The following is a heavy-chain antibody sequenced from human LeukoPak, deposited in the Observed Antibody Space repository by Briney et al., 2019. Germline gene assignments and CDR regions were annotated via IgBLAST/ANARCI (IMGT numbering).Heavy chain of an antibody. J-gene: IGHJ6*02. D-gene: IGHD3-22*01. Sequence: SQTLSLTCTVSGGFISSGSYYWSWIRQPAGKGLEWIGRIYTSGRTNYNPSLKSRVTMSVDTSKNQFSLKLSSVTAADTAVYYCARGGYYYDSSGYYWSDYYYGMDVWGQGTTVTVSS. CDR2: IYTSGRT. CDR1: GGFISSGSYY. CDR3: ARGGYYYDSSGYYWSDYYYGMDV. V-gene: IGHV4-61*02.